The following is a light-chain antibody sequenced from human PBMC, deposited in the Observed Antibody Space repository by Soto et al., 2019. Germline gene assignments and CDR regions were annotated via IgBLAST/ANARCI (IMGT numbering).Light chain of an antibody. Sequence: EIVLTQSPGTLSLSPGERATLSCRASQSVSSGYLAWYQQKPGQAPRLLIYGASNRATGIPARFSGTGSETDFTLTISSLEPEDFAIYYCQQRSKMPLTFGHGTKVDIK. CDR2: GAS. CDR3: QQRSKMPLT. V-gene: IGKV3D-20*02. CDR1: QSVSSGY. J-gene: IGKJ1*01.